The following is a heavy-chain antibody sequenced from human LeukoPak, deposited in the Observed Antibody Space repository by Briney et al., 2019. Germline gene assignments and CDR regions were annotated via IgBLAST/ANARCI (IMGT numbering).Heavy chain of an antibody. V-gene: IGHV3-7*01. CDR2: IKYDASEK. J-gene: IGHJ6*04. D-gene: IGHD4-23*01. CDR3: ARKWGGNMDV. Sequence: GGSLRLSCAASGFSFSTYWMSWVRQAPGQGLEWVASIKYDASEKHYVDSVKGRFTISRDNGKNSLSLQMNSLRAEDTAVYFCARKWGGNMDVWGKGTTVTVSS. CDR1: GFSFSTYW.